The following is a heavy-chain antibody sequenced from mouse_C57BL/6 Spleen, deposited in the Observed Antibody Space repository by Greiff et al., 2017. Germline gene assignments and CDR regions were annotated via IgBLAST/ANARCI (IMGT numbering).Heavy chain of an antibody. J-gene: IGHJ2*01. CDR3: AREGYDTLFDY. CDR1: GFTFSDYY. V-gene: IGHV5-16*01. CDR2: INYDGSST. Sequence: EVHLVESEGGLVQPGSSMKLSCTASGFTFSDYYMAWVRQVPEKGLEWVANINYDGSSTYYLDSLKSRFIISRDNAKNILYLQMSSLKSEDTATYYCAREGYDTLFDYWGQGTTLTVSS. D-gene: IGHD2-3*01.